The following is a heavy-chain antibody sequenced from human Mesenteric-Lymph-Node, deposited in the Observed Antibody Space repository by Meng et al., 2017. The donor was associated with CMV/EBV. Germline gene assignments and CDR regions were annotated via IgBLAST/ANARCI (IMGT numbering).Heavy chain of an antibody. J-gene: IGHJ4*02. V-gene: IGHV4-59*01. CDR3: ARIRGSSVLDY. CDR1: GGSISSYY. CDR2: IYHSGST. D-gene: IGHD6-6*01. Sequence: GSLRLSCTVSGGSISSYYRSWIRQPPGKGLEWIGCIYHSGSTNYNPSLKSRVTVSIDTSKKQFSLKLSSVTAADTAVYYCARIRGSSVLDYWGQGTLVTVSS.